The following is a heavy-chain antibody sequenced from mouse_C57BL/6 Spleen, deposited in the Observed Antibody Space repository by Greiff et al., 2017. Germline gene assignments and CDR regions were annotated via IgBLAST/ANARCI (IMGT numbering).Heavy chain of an antibody. CDR3: AGVRPSHYFDY. Sequence: QVQLQQSGAELVKPGASVKLSCKASGYTFTSYWMQWVKQRPGQGLEWIGEIDPSDSYTNYNQKFKGKATLTVDTSSSTAYMQLSSLTSEDSAVYYCAGVRPSHYFDYWGQGTTLTVSS. CDR2: IDPSDSYT. V-gene: IGHV1-50*01. J-gene: IGHJ2*01. CDR1: GYTFTSYW. D-gene: IGHD3-2*02.